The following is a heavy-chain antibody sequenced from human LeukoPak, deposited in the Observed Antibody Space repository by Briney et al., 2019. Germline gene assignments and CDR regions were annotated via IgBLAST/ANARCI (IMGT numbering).Heavy chain of an antibody. D-gene: IGHD3-16*01. V-gene: IGHV4-34*01. J-gene: IGHJ4*02. CDR1: GGSFSGYY. CDR3: ARGGGSLDYFDY. Sequence: SETLSLTCAVYGGSFSGYYWSWIRQPPGKGLEWIGEINHSGSTNYNPSLKSRVTMSVDTSKNQFSLKLSSVTAADTAVYYCARGGGSLDYFDYWGQGTLVTVSS. CDR2: INHSGST.